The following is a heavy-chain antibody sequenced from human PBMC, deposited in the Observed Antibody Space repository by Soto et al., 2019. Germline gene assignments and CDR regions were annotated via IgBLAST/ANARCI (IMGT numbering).Heavy chain of an antibody. J-gene: IGHJ3*02. D-gene: IGHD2-21*01. Sequence: GGSLRLSCAASGFTFSSYAMSWVRQAPGKGLEWVSAISGSGGSTYYADSVKGRFTISRDNSKNTLYLQMNSLRAEDTAVYYCAKDLEVYYGGDCLVGAFEIWGQGTMVTVSS. CDR3: AKDLEVYYGGDCLVGAFEI. CDR1: GFTFSSYA. CDR2: ISGSGGST. V-gene: IGHV3-23*01.